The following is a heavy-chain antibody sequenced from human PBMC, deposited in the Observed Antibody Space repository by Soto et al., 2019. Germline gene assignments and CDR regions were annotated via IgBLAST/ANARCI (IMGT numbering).Heavy chain of an antibody. J-gene: IGHJ4*02. CDR2: IYYRGNA. CDR3: AGLEGLATISYYFDF. D-gene: IGHD3-9*01. Sequence: SETLCLPCPVSDDTLNSEKDYWGLIHQHPGKGLEWIGIIYYRGNAYYNPSLQTRVTISLDRSKSQFSLKLNSGTAADSAVYFCAGLEGLATISYYFDFWGPGALVTVSS. V-gene: IGHV4-39*01. CDR1: DDTLNSEKDY.